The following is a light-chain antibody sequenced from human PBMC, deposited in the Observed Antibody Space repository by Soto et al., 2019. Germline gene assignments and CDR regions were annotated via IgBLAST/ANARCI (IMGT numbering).Light chain of an antibody. V-gene: IGLV2-14*01. CDR3: SSYTSSSTWV. Sequence: QSVLTQPASVSGSPGQSITISCTGTSSDVGGYNYVSWYQQHPDKAPKLMIYEVSNRPSGVSNRFSGSKSGNTASLTISGLQAEDEADYYCSSYTSSSTWVFGVGTKVTVL. J-gene: IGLJ3*02. CDR1: SSDVGGYNY. CDR2: EVS.